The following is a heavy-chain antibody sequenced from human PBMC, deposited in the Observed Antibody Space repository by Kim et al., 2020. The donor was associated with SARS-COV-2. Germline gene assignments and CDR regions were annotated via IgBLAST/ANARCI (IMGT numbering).Heavy chain of an antibody. V-gene: IGHV4-34*01. CDR3: ARGAYYYESRNWFDP. Sequence: PSLKSRVTISVDTSKNQFSLKLGSVTAADTAVYYCARGAYYYESRNWFDPWGQGTLVTVSS. D-gene: IGHD3-22*01. J-gene: IGHJ5*02.